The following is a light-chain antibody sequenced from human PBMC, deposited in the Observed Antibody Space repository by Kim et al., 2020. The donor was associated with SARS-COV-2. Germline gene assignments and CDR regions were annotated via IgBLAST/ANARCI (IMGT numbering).Light chain of an antibody. CDR2: HDD. CDR1: SCGISRNY. Sequence: KTVALSCTRSSCGISRNYVQWYQPRPGSAPPTVIHHDDLSPSGVPDRFSGSIGSSSNSASPTISGLKTEDEADHHCQSYDSGNQWVFGGGAQLTVL. V-gene: IGLV6-57*03. CDR3: QSYDSGNQWV. J-gene: IGLJ3*02.